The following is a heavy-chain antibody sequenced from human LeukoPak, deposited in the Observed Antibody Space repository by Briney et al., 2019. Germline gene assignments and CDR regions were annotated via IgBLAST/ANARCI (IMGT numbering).Heavy chain of an antibody. Sequence: SQTLTLTCAISGDSVSSNSAAWNWIRQSPSRGLEWLGRTYYRSKWYNDYAVFAKSRITINPDTSKNQFSLQLNSVTPEDTAVYYCARDWGILRYGMDAWGQGTTVTVSS. V-gene: IGHV6-1*01. CDR2: TYYRSKWYN. J-gene: IGHJ6*02. D-gene: IGHD3-16*01. CDR1: GDSVSSNSAA. CDR3: ARDWGILRYGMDA.